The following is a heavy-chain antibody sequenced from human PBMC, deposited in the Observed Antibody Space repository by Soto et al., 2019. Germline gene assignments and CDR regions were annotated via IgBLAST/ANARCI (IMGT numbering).Heavy chain of an antibody. CDR3: AGGTDYRWVL. CDR2: IYYSGST. J-gene: IGHJ6*02. CDR1: GGSISSGDYY. V-gene: IGHV4-30-4*01. Sequence: SETLSLTCTVSGGSISSGDYYWSWIRQPPGKGLEWIGYIYYSGSTNYNPSLRSRVTMSVDTSKNQFTLKLNSLTAADAAVYYCAGGTDYRWVLWGQGTTVTVSS. D-gene: IGHD4-4*01.